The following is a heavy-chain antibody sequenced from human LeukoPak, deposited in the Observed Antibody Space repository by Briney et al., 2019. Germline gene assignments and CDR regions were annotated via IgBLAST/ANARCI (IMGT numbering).Heavy chain of an antibody. CDR3: AKGPVPTYYDFWSGNYFDY. V-gene: IGHV3-7*03. J-gene: IGHJ4*02. Sequence: GGSLRLSCAASGFIFSSYWMSWVRQAPGKGLEWVANIKQDGSQKYYVDSVKGRFTISRDNAKNSLYLQMNSLRAEDTALYYCAKGPVPTYYDFWSGNYFDYWGQGTLVTVSS. D-gene: IGHD3-3*01. CDR1: GFIFSSYW. CDR2: IKQDGSQK.